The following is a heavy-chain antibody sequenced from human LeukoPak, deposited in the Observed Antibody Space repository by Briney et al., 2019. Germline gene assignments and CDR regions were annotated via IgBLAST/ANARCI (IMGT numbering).Heavy chain of an antibody. J-gene: IGHJ1*01. Sequence: PGGSLRLSCAASRFTFNTYAMSWVRQLPGKGLEWVSAISGSGTNTYYRDSVKGRFTISRDNSKNTVYLQMNSLRAEDTAVYYCAKEPSKPSVETYDGYGLFQNWGQGTLVTVSS. D-gene: IGHD3-10*01. CDR1: RFTFNTYA. CDR3: AKEPSKPSVETYDGYGLFQN. CDR2: ISGSGTNT. V-gene: IGHV3-23*01.